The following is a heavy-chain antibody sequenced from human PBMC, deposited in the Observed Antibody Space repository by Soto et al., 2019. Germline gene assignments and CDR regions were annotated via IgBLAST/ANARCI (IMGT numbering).Heavy chain of an antibody. J-gene: IGHJ6*03. CDR1: GFTFDDYA. CDR3: ARDRVGRSESLGYHMDV. D-gene: IGHD3-16*01. V-gene: IGHV3-9*01. Sequence: PGGSLRLSCAASGFTFDDYAMHWVRQAPGKGLEWVAGISWNGGGICYVDSVKGRFTISRDSAKNSLYLQMNSLRAEDTAVYYCARDRVGRSESLGYHMDVWGKGTTVTVSS. CDR2: ISWNGGGI.